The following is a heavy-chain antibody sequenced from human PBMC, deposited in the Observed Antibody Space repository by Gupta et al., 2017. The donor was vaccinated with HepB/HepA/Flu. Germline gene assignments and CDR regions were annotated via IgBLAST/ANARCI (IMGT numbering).Heavy chain of an antibody. CDR3: ASGYETPRY. J-gene: IGHJ4*02. CDR1: GFSVSGYG. D-gene: IGHD5-12*01. V-gene: IGHV3-33*01. Sequence: QVQLVESGGGVVQPGRSLRLSCEASGFSVSGYGMHWVRQAPGKGLEWVAFIWYVGSNKYYADSVKGRFTISRDNSKNTLYLQMNSLRAEDTAVYYCASGYETPRYWGQGTLVTVSS. CDR2: IWYVGSNK.